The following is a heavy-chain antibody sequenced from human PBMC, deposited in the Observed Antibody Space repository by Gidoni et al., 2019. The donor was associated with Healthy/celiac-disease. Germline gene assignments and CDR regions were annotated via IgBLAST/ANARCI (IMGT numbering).Heavy chain of an antibody. CDR1: GGSISSYY. V-gene: IGHV4-59*01. Sequence: QVQLQESGPGLVKPSETLSLTCTVSGGSISSYYWSWIRQPPGKGLEWIGYIYYSGSTNYNPSLKSRVTISVDTSKNQFSLKLSSVTAADTAVYYCARAKLRLDWFDPWGQGTLVTVSS. D-gene: IGHD4-17*01. J-gene: IGHJ5*02. CDR3: ARAKLRLDWFDP. CDR2: IYYSGST.